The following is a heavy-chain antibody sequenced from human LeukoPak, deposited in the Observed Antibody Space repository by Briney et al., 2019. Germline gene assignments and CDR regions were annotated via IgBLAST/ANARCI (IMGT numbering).Heavy chain of an antibody. J-gene: IGHJ2*01. Sequence: GSLRLSCAASGFTFSSYTMNWVRQAPGKGLEWVSSISRTSRYIYYADSVMGRFTISRDNAKNSLYLQVNSLRAEDTAVYYCAKGVAVRGRYFDLWGRGTLVTVSS. V-gene: IGHV3-21*01. D-gene: IGHD3-10*01. CDR2: ISRTSRYI. CDR1: GFTFSSYT. CDR3: AKGVAVRGRYFDL.